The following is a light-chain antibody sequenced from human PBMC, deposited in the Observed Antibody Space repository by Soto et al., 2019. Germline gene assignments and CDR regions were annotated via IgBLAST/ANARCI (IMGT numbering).Light chain of an antibody. V-gene: IGKV3-20*01. CDR3: QQREHWPPIT. CDR2: GAS. J-gene: IGKJ5*01. Sequence: EIVLTQSPGTLSLSPGERASLSCRASQRISSGYLAWYQQKPGQAPRLLIYGASNRATDIPDRFSGRGSGTDFTLTISRLEPEDFAVYYCQQREHWPPITFGQGTRLEIK. CDR1: QRISSGY.